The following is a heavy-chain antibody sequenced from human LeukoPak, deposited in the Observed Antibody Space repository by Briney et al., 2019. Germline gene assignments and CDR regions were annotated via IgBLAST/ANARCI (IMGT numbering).Heavy chain of an antibody. Sequence: GGSLRLSCAASGFTFSSYSMNWVRQAPGKGLEWVSSISSSSSYIYYADSVKSRFTISRDNAKNSLYLQMNSLRAEDTAVYYCARLEGYYDFWSGYYQEFDPWGQGTLVTVSS. V-gene: IGHV3-21*01. CDR1: GFTFSSYS. J-gene: IGHJ5*02. D-gene: IGHD3-3*01. CDR2: ISSSSSYI. CDR3: ARLEGYYDFWSGYYQEFDP.